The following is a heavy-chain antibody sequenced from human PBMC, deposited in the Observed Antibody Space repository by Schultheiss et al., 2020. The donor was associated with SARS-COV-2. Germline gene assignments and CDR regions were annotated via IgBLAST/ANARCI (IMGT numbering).Heavy chain of an antibody. J-gene: IGHJ6*02. CDR1: GDSISRSNW. V-gene: IGHV4-4*02. CDR3: ARGLHSSVWYEGYMDV. Sequence: GSLRLSCTVSGDSISRSNWWSWVRQSPGKGLEWIGEIYDSGTRNYNPSLRSRVTISIDKSKNQLSLNLNSVTAADTAVYYCARGLHSSVWYEGYMDVWGQGTTVTVSS. CDR2: IYDSGTR. D-gene: IGHD6-19*01.